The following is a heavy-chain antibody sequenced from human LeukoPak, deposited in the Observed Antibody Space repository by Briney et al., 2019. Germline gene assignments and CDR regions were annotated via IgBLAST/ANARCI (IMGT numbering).Heavy chain of an antibody. Sequence: VASVKVSCKASGGTFSSYAISWVRQAPGQGLEWMGGIIPIFGTANYAQKFQGRVTITADESTSTAYMELSSLRSEDTAVYYCARIPYDSSGWYLGLFDYWGPGTLVTVSS. J-gene: IGHJ4*02. V-gene: IGHV1-69*13. CDR1: GGTFSSYA. CDR2: IIPIFGTA. D-gene: IGHD6-19*01. CDR3: ARIPYDSSGWYLGLFDY.